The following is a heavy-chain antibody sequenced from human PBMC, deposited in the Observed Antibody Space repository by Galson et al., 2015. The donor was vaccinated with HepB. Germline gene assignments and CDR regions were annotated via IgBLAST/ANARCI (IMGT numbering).Heavy chain of an antibody. Sequence: SLRLSCAASGFTFSSYGMHWVRQAPGKGLEWVAFIRYDGSNKNYADPVKGRFTISRDNSKNTLYLQMNSLRAEDTAVYYCAKGGIAVAGMGYWGQGTLVTVSS. J-gene: IGHJ4*02. CDR1: GFTFSSYG. D-gene: IGHD6-19*01. CDR3: AKGGIAVAGMGY. V-gene: IGHV3-30*02. CDR2: IRYDGSNK.